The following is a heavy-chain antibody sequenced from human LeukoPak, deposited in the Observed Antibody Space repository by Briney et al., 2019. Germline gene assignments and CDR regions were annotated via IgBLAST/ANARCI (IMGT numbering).Heavy chain of an antibody. CDR2: IYYRGST. V-gene: IGHV4-39*01. D-gene: IGHD1-26*01. CDR1: GDSISSSTYY. CDR3: ARPNSGSYLSFDY. J-gene: IGHJ4*02. Sequence: SETLSLTCTVPGDSISSSTYYWGWIRQPPEKGLEWIGSIYYRGSTYYNPSLKSRVTISVDASKNQFSLKLSSVTAADTAIYYCARPNSGSYLSFDYWGQGILVTVSS.